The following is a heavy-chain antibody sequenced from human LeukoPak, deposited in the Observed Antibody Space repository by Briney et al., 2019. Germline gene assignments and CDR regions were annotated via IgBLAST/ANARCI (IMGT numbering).Heavy chain of an antibody. V-gene: IGHV3-30*02. CDR3: AKGIYCSSTSCYTNVFDY. Sequence: PGGSLRLSCAASGFTFSSYGMHWVRQAPGKGLEWVAYIRQDGSNKYYADSVKGRFTISRDNSKNTLYLQMNSLRAEDTAVYDCAKGIYCSSTSCYTNVFDYWGQGTLVTVSS. J-gene: IGHJ4*02. CDR1: GFTFSSYG. CDR2: IRQDGSNK. D-gene: IGHD2-2*02.